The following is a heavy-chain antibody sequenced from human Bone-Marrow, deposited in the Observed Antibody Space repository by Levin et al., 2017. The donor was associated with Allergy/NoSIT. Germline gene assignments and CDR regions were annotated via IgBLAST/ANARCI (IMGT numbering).Heavy chain of an antibody. V-gene: IGHV2-5*02. CDR3: TDRRWGPLIY. J-gene: IGHJ4*02. D-gene: IGHD3-16*01. Sequence: SGPTLVKPTQTLTLTCSFSGFSLNTDGVGVGWIRQPPGKALEWLALISWDDDKRYSPSLKSRLTITTDTSKNLVVLIMTDMDPVDTATYDCTDRRWGPLIYWGQGSLVTVSS. CDR2: ISWDDDK. CDR1: GFSLNTDGVG.